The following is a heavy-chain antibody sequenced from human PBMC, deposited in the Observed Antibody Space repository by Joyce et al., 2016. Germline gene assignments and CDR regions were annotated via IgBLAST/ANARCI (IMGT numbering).Heavy chain of an antibody. V-gene: IGHV1-69*01. CDR1: GGSFGNFA. CDR2: IIPCSGKT. CDR3: ARGFCSGTTCYSYWYFDL. Sequence: QVQLVQSGTEVKKPGSSVRVSCRAAGGSFGNFAVNWGRQAPGQRFEGMGGIIPCSGKTNRAQKFRDRITGTADESKATVYLELSRLRVEETAIYCCARGFCSGTTCYSYWYFDLWGRGTLVAVSS. J-gene: IGHJ2*01. D-gene: IGHD2-2*01.